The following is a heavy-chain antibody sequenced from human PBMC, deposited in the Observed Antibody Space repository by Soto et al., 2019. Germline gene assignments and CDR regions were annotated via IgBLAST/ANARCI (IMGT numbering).Heavy chain of an antibody. CDR3: ARAVGGHGILSYYGMDV. V-gene: IGHV4-30-2*01. D-gene: IGHD2-15*01. CDR1: GGSISSGGYS. J-gene: IGHJ6*02. Sequence: SETLSLTCAVSGGSISSGGYSWSWIRQPPGKGLEWIGYIYHSGSTYYNPSLKSRVTISVDRSKNQFSLKLSSVTAADTAVYYCARAVGGHGILSYYGMDVWGQGTTVTVSS. CDR2: IYHSGST.